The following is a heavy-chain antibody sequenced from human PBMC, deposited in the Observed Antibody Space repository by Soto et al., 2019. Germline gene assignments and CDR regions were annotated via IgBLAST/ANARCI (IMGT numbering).Heavy chain of an antibody. J-gene: IGHJ6*02. CDR3: ARDIVVWVAANYVMDV. CDR2: ISAYNGNT. Sequence: ASGKVSCKASGYTFTSYGLSWVRQAPGQGLEWMGWISAYNGNTNYAQTLQGRVTMTTDTSTSTAYMELRSLRSDDTAVYYCARDIVVWVAANYVMDVWGQGSTVIVSS. D-gene: IGHD2-15*01. CDR1: GYTFTSYG. V-gene: IGHV1-18*04.